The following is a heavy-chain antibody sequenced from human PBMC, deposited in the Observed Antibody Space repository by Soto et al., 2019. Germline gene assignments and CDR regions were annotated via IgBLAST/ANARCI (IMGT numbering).Heavy chain of an antibody. J-gene: IGHJ6*02. D-gene: IGHD3-3*01. CDR2: ISHDGSNK. CDR1: GFTFSSYG. CDR3: AKGGRFLEWDYGMDV. Sequence: PGGSLRLSCAASGFTFSSYGMHWVRQAPGKGLEWVAVISHDGSNKYYADSVKGRFTISRDNSKNTLYLQMNSLRAEDTAVYYCAKGGRFLEWDYGMDVWGQGTTVTVSS. V-gene: IGHV3-30*18.